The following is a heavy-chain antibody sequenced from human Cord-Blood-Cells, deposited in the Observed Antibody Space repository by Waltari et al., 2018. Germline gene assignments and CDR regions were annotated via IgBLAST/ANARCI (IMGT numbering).Heavy chain of an antibody. Sequence: QLQLQESGPGLVKPSETLSLTCTVSGGSISSSSYYWGWIRQPPGKGLEWIGSIYYSGSTYYNPSLKSRVTISVDTSKNQFSLKLSSVTAADTAVYYCARGLINSTQFENAFDIWGQGTMVTVSS. J-gene: IGHJ3*02. D-gene: IGHD2-8*01. CDR1: GGSISSSSYY. CDR3: ARGLINSTQFENAFDI. V-gene: IGHV4-39*01. CDR2: IYYSGST.